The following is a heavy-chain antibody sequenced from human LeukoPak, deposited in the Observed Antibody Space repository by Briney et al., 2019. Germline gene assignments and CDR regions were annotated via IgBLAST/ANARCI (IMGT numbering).Heavy chain of an antibody. Sequence: PGGSLRLSCAGSGFTFSSYAMSWVRQAPGKGLEWVSAISGSGGTSYYADSLKGRFTISRDNSKNKLYLQTSSLRAEDTAVYYCAKRASYYFDYWGQGTLVTVSS. D-gene: IGHD1-26*01. CDR2: ISGSGGTS. V-gene: IGHV3-23*01. CDR1: GFTFSSYA. J-gene: IGHJ4*02. CDR3: AKRASYYFDY.